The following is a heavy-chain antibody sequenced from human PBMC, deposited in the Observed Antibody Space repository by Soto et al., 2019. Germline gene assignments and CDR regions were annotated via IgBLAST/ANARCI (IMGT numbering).Heavy chain of an antibody. D-gene: IGHD1-1*01. J-gene: IGHJ6*02. CDR2: VYHAGTT. Sequence: SETPSLTCAVSGGSITGNVWWSWVRQPPGQGLEWIGEVYHAGTTYCNPSLKSRVTISADTSKNLLSLKLSSVTAADTAVYYCAKNWNFGMDVWGQGTTVTVSS. CDR3: AKNWNFGMDV. V-gene: IGHV4-4*02. CDR1: GGSITGNVW.